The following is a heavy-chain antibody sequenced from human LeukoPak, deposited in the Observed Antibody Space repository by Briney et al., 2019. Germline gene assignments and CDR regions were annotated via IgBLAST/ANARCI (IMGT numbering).Heavy chain of an antibody. V-gene: IGHV3-11*04. J-gene: IGHJ4*02. CDR3: ARPPYNSGWYYFDY. CDR2: ISSSSSSV. CDR1: GFTFSDFY. D-gene: IGHD6-19*01. Sequence: PGGSLRLSCVASGFTFSDFYMSWIRQAPGKGLEWVSYISSSSSSVYYADSVKGRVTISRDNAKNSLYRQMNSLRAEDTAVYYCARPPYNSGWYYFDYWGQGTLVTVSS.